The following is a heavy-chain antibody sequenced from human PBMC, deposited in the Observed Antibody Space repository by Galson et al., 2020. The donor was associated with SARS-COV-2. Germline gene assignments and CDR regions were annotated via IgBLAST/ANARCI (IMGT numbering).Heavy chain of an antibody. CDR3: ARGADRRWFGELLSSKIDY. CDR2: IYHGGRI. J-gene: IGHJ4*02. V-gene: IGHV4-4*02. D-gene: IGHD3-10*01. Sequence: SETLSLTCAVSGTSISSTNWWTWVRQPPGKGLEWIGEIYHGGRINYNPSLKSRVTMSVDKSKNQFSLMVTSVTAADTAVYYCARGADRRWFGELLSSKIDYWGQGTLVTVSS. CDR1: GTSISSTNW.